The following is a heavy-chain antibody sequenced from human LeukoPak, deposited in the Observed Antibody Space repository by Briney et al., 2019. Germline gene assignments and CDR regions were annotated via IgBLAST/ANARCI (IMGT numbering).Heavy chain of an antibody. D-gene: IGHD4-17*01. CDR3: ARGGRTVTTTGKLYYFDY. Sequence: ASVKVSCKASGYTFTGYYMHWVRQAPGQGLEWMGWINPNSGGTNYAQKFQGRVTMTRDTSISTAYMELSRLRSDDPAVYYCARGGRTVTTTGKLYYFDYWGQGTLVTVSS. J-gene: IGHJ4*02. V-gene: IGHV1-2*02. CDR1: GYTFTGYY. CDR2: INPNSGGT.